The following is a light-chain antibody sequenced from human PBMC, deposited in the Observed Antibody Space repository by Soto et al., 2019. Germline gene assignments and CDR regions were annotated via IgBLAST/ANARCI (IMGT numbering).Light chain of an antibody. J-gene: IGLJ2*01. CDR3: AAWDDSLNGVV. CDR2: SNN. CDR1: SSNIGSNT. Sequence: QSVLTHPPSASGTPGQMVTISCSGSSSNIGSNTVNWYQQLPGTAPKLLIYSNNQRPSGVPDRFSGSKSGTSASLAISGLQSEDEADYYCAAWDDSLNGVVFGGGTKLTVL. V-gene: IGLV1-44*01.